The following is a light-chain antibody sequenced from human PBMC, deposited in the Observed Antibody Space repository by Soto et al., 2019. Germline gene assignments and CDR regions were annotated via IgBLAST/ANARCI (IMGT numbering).Light chain of an antibody. V-gene: IGKV1-5*01. CDR2: DAS. CDR1: QSISSW. Sequence: DIQMTQSPSTLSASVGDRVPITCRASQSISSWLAWYQQKPGKAPKLLIYDASSLESGVPSRFSGSGSGTEFTLTISSLQPDDFATYYCQQYNSQYTFGQGTKLEIK. CDR3: QQYNSQYT. J-gene: IGKJ2*01.